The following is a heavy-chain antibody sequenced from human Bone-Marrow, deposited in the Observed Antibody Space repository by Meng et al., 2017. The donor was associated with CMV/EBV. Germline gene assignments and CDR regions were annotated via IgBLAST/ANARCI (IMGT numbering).Heavy chain of an antibody. CDR2: IRYDGSNK. CDR1: GFTFSSYG. D-gene: IGHD2-2*01. Sequence: GESLKISCAASGFTFSSYGMHWVRQAPGKGLEWVAFIRYDGSNKYYADSVKGRFTISRDNSKNTLYLQMNSLRAEDTAVYYCAKDLSSPGPTHYYYYGMDFWGRGTTVTVSS. CDR3: AKDLSSPGPTHYYYYGMDF. V-gene: IGHV3-30*02. J-gene: IGHJ6*02.